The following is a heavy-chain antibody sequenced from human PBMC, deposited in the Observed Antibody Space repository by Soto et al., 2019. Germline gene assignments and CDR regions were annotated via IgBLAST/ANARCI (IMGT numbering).Heavy chain of an antibody. V-gene: IGHV4-34*01. CDR1: GGSFSGYY. J-gene: IGHJ4*02. CDR2: INHSGST. CDR3: ARGTSWDRKFDY. Sequence: SETLSLTCAVYGGSFSGYYWSWIRQPPGKGLEWIGEINHSGSTNYNPSLKSRVTISVDTSKNQFSLKLSSVTAADTAVYYCARGTSWDRKFDYWGQGTLVTVSS. D-gene: IGHD1-26*01.